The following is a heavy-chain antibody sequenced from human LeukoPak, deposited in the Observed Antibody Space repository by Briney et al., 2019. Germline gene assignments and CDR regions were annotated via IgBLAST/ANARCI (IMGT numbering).Heavy chain of an antibody. J-gene: IGHJ4*02. CDR2: IKSKTDGGTT. D-gene: IGHD5-18*01. CDR3: TTLYSYGFFDY. Sequence: GGSLRLSCAASGFTFSNAWMSWVRQAPGKGLEWVGCIKSKTDGGTTDYAAPVKGRFTISRDDSKNTLYLQMNSVKTEDTAVYYCTTLYSYGFFDYWGQGTLVTVSS. V-gene: IGHV3-15*01. CDR1: GFTFSNAW.